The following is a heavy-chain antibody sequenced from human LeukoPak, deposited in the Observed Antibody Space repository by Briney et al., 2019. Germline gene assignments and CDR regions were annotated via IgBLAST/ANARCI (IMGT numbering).Heavy chain of an antibody. Sequence: GGSLRLSCVTSGFSFSTYSMSWVRQSPGKGLEWVSSITRSSNSIYYADAVKGRFTISRDNAKRSVYLQMNSLRVEDTAIYYCTSELYFSDGSGLWGPGTVVTVSS. CDR1: GFSFSTYS. CDR2: ITRSSNSI. D-gene: IGHD3-22*01. V-gene: IGHV3-21*01. J-gene: IGHJ3*01. CDR3: TSELYFSDGSGL.